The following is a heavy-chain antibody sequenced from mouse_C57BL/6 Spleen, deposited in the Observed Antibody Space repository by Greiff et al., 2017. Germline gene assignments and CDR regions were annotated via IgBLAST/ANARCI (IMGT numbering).Heavy chain of an antibody. V-gene: IGHV1-59*01. CDR2: IDPSDSYT. CDR3: ARQTAQATD. CDR1: GYTFTSYW. D-gene: IGHD3-2*02. J-gene: IGHJ2*01. Sequence: VQLQQPGAELVRPGTSVKLSCKASGYTFTSYWMHWVKQRPGQGLEWIGVIDPSDSYTNYNQKFKGKATLTVDTSSSTAYMQRSSLTSEDSAVYYCARQTAQATDWGQGTTLTVSS.